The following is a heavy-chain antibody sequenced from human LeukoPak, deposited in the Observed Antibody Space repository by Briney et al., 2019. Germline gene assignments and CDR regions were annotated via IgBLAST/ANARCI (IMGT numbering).Heavy chain of an antibody. CDR3: ARMEYSSGLYYYMDV. D-gene: IGHD6-19*01. V-gene: IGHV1-2*02. CDR1: GYTFTGYF. J-gene: IGHJ6*03. CDR2: INPNSGGT. Sequence: GASVKVSCKASGYTFTGYFIHWVRQAPGQGLEWMGWINPNSGGTNYAQKFQGRVTMTRDTSISTAYMELSRLRSDDTAVYYCARMEYSSGLYYYMDVWGKGTTVTVSS.